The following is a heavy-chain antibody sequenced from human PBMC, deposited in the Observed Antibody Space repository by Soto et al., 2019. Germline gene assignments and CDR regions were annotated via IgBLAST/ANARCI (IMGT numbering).Heavy chain of an antibody. CDR1: GDSISSNW. CDR2: ISHSGST. V-gene: IGHV4-4*02. Sequence: QVQLQESGPGLVKPSGTLSLTCIVSGDSISSNWWSWVRQPPGKGLELIGEISHSGSTNYNPSLKSRVTISVDKSKNHCSRNLSSVTAADTAMYYCARVFAGRSSPDAFDIWGQGTVVTVSS. CDR3: ARVFAGRSSPDAFDI. D-gene: IGHD3-3*01. J-gene: IGHJ3*02.